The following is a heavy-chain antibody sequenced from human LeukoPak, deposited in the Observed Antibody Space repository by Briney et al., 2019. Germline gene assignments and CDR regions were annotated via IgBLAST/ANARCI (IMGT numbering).Heavy chain of an antibody. V-gene: IGHV1-18*01. CDR1: VYTFTSYG. Sequence: GASVKVSCKASVYTFTSYGLSWVRQAPGQGLEWMGWISTYNGNTNYAQKLQGRVTMTTDTSTSTAYMELRSLRSDDTAVYYCARDLWPPAVAGTFMPSYWGQGTLVTVSS. CDR3: ARDLWPPAVAGTFMPSY. CDR2: ISTYNGNT. J-gene: IGHJ4*02. D-gene: IGHD6-19*01.